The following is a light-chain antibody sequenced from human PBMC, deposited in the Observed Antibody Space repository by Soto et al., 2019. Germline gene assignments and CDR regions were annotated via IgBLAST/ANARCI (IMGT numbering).Light chain of an antibody. CDR1: QSVSSTY. V-gene: IGKV3-20*01. CDR2: GAS. Sequence: ETVLTQSPGTLSLSPGERAILSCRASQSVSSTYLAWYQQKPGQAPRLLIYGASSRATGIPDRFSGSGSGTDFTLTISSLQPEDFATNYCQQSYSTSWTFGQGTKVDIK. J-gene: IGKJ1*01. CDR3: QQSYSTSWT.